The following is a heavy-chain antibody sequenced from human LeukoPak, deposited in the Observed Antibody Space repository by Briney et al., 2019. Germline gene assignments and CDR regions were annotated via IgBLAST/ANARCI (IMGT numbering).Heavy chain of an antibody. J-gene: IGHJ4*02. CDR1: GCSINSYY. D-gene: IGHD2-21*02. CDR3: ARLRYGGDLIFDL. CDR2: IYYTGNT. V-gene: IGHV4-59*08. Sequence: SETLSLTCTVSGCSINSYYWTWVRQPPGKRPVWIGYIYYTGNTNYNPSLKSRVTISADTSKNQFSLILISVNAADTALYSCARLRYGGDLIFDLWGQGALVIVSS.